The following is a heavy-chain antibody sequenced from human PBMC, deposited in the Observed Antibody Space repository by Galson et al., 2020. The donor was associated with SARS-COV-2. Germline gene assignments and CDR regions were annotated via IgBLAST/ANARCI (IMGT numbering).Heavy chain of an antibody. Sequence: ASVKVSCKASGYTFTSYDINWVRQATGQGLEWMGWMNPNSGNTGYAQKFQGRVTMTRNTSISTAYMELSSLRSEDTAVYYCARSPTYYDFWSGYYSRGGFDPWGQGTLVTVSS. J-gene: IGHJ5*02. V-gene: IGHV1-8*01. CDR2: MNPNSGNT. CDR3: ARSPTYYDFWSGYYSRGGFDP. D-gene: IGHD3-3*01. CDR1: GYTFTSYD.